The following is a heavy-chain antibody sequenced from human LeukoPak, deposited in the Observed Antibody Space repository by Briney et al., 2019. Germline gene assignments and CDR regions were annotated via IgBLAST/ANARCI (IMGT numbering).Heavy chain of an antibody. CDR2: IYYSGST. J-gene: IGHJ6*03. V-gene: IGHV4-59*01. CDR1: GGSISSYY. CDR3: ARVEEGYGSGRRENYYFYYMDV. Sequence: SETLSLTCTVSGGSISSYYWSWIRQPPGKGLEWIGYIYYSGSTNYKSSLKSRVTISVDTSKNQFSLKLRSVSAADTAVYYCARVEEGYGSGRRENYYFYYMDVWGKGTTVTISS. D-gene: IGHD3-10*01.